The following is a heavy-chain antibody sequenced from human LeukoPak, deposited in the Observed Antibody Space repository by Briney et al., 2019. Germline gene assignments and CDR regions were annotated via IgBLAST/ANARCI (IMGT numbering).Heavy chain of an antibody. CDR3: ARVGVDYSGNVLKYFFDY. D-gene: IGHD4-23*01. CDR2: IYTSGST. V-gene: IGHV4-61*02. J-gene: IGHJ4*02. CDR1: GGSISSADYY. Sequence: SETLSLTCTVSGGSISSADYYWSWIRQPAGKGLEWIGRIYTSGSTNYNPSLKSRVTISVDTSKNQFSLNLTPVTAADTAVYYCARVGVDYSGNVLKYFFDYWGQGTLVTVSS.